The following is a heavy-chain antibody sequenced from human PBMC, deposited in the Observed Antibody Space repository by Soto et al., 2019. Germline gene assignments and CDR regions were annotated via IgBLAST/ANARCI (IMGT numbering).Heavy chain of an antibody. J-gene: IGHJ3*02. CDR1: GFTFSSYA. V-gene: IGHV3-30-3*01. CDR2: ISYDGSNK. CDR3: ARERGSGYYDAFDI. Sequence: GGSLRLSCAASGFTFSSYAMHWVRQAPGKGLEWVAVISYDGSNKYYADSVKGRFTISRDNSKNTLYLQMNSLRAEDTAVYYCARERGSGYYDAFDIWGQGTMVTVSS. D-gene: IGHD3-3*01.